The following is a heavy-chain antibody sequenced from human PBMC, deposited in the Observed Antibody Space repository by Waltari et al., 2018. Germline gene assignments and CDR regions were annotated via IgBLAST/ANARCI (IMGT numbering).Heavy chain of an antibody. CDR2: ISYSGAT. Sequence: QLHLQESGPGLVKPSETLSLTCSVSGGSITSNRHYWGWIRQPPGKGPEWTGTISYSGATYNNPSLKSRVTISVDMSKNQYSLKLTSVTAADTAVYYCATYIGASIGTAAFDVWGHGTMVTVSS. D-gene: IGHD5-12*01. J-gene: IGHJ3*01. CDR3: ATYIGASIGTAAFDV. CDR1: GGSITSNRHY. V-gene: IGHV4-39*01.